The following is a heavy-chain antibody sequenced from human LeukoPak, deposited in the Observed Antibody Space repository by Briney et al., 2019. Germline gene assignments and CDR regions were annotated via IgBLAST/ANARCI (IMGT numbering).Heavy chain of an antibody. V-gene: IGHV3-64D*09. D-gene: IGHD2-15*01. CDR3: VRGYSFGPYGMDV. Sequence: GGSLRLSCSASGFTFNSYPVHWVRQAPGKGLEYVSGISRNGGSTYYADSVKGGFTISRDNSKNTLYLQMSSLRAEDTAVYFCVRGYSFGPYGMDVWGQGTTVTVSS. CDR2: ISRNGGST. J-gene: IGHJ6*02. CDR1: GFTFNSYP.